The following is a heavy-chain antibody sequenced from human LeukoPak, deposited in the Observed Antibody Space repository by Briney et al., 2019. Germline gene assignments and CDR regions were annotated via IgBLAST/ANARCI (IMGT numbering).Heavy chain of an antibody. V-gene: IGHV1-69*13. J-gene: IGHJ5*02. D-gene: IGHD3-3*01. CDR2: IIPIFGTA. Sequence: SVKVSCKASGGTFSSYAISWVRQAPGQRLEWMGGIIPIFGTANYAQKFQGRVTITADESTSTAYMELSSLRSEDTAVYYCARVPIFGVVTLNWFDPWGQGTLVTVSS. CDR3: ARVPIFGVVTLNWFDP. CDR1: GGTFSSYA.